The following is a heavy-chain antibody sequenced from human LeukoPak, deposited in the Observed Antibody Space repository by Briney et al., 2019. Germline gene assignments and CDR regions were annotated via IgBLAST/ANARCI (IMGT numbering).Heavy chain of an antibody. CDR1: GGSFSSSSGYY. CDR3: ARRGPTSGRGDAFDY. D-gene: IGHD6-19*01. V-gene: IGHV4-39*01. J-gene: IGHJ4*02. CDR2: INYSGTT. Sequence: SETLSLTCTVSGGSFSSSSGYYWGWIRQPPGKGLEWIGSINYSGTTYYNPSLRSPVTISVDTSKKQLSLRLGSVTAADTAVYYCARRGPTSGRGDAFDYWGQGTLVTVSS.